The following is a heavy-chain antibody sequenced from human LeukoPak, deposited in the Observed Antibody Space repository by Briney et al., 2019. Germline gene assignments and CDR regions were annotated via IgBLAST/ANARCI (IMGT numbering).Heavy chain of an antibody. Sequence: SETLSLTCAVSGGSISSGGYSWSWLRQPPEKGLEWIGYIYHSGSTYYNPSLKSRVTISVDRSKNQFSLKLTSVTAADTAVYYCAREILYDSGFNWFDPWGQGTLVTVSS. V-gene: IGHV4-30-2*01. CDR2: IYHSGST. J-gene: IGHJ5*02. CDR3: AREILYDSGFNWFDP. CDR1: GGSISSGGYS. D-gene: IGHD3-10*01.